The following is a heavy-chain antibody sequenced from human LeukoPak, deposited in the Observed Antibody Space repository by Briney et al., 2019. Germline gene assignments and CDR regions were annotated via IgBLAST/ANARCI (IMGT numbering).Heavy chain of an antibody. J-gene: IGHJ5*02. D-gene: IGHD3-3*01. CDR2: ISGSGGST. Sequence: GGSVRLSCAASGFTFSSYAMSWVRQAPGKGLEWVSAISGSGGSTYYADSVKGRFTISRDNSKNTLYLQMNSLRAEDTAVYYCAKDLGGYYDFWSGYHNWFDPWGQGTLVTVSS. V-gene: IGHV3-23*01. CDR3: AKDLGGYYDFWSGYHNWFDP. CDR1: GFTFSSYA.